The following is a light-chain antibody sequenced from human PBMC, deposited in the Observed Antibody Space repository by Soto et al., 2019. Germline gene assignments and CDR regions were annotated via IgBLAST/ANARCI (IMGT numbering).Light chain of an antibody. CDR2: DAS. CDR1: QDISNY. CDR3: QHYDNLPIT. Sequence: DIQMTQSPSSLSASVGDRVTITCQASQDISNYLNWYQQKPGKAPKLLIYDASNLETGVPSMFRVSGSVTDFTFTISSLQPDDIATSYCQHYDNLPITVGRSTKVYIK. J-gene: IGKJ3*01. V-gene: IGKV1-33*01.